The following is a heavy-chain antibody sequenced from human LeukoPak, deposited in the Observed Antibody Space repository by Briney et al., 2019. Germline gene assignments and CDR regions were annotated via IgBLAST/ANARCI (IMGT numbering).Heavy chain of an antibody. V-gene: IGHV3-66*01. CDR3: AREGYYYDSSGYLRLGYYFDY. Sequence: GGSLRLSCAASGFTFSTYPMYWVRQAPGKGLEWVSVIYSGGSTYYADSVKGRFTISRDNSKNTLYLQMNSLRAEDTAVYYCAREGYYYDSSGYLRLGYYFDYWGQGTLVTVSS. CDR1: GFTFSTYP. CDR2: IYSGGST. J-gene: IGHJ4*02. D-gene: IGHD3-22*01.